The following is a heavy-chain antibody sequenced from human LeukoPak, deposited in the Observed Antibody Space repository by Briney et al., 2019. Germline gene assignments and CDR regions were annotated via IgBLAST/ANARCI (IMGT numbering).Heavy chain of an antibody. J-gene: IGHJ6*03. CDR2: INTKGET. D-gene: IGHD3-3*01. V-gene: IGHV4-4*09. Sequence: SETLSLTCTVSGVSMSAYQWSWVRQSPEKGLEWIGCINTKGETSYNPSLKSRVTTSVDTSKSQFSLRLTSVTAADTAVYYCARLRGGSGYSRYYYYYMDVWGKGTTVTVSS. CDR1: GVSMSAYQ. CDR3: ARLRGGSGYSRYYYYYMDV.